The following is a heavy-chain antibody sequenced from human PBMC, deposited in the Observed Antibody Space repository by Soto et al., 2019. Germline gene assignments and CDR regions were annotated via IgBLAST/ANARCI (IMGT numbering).Heavy chain of an antibody. J-gene: IGHJ6*02. V-gene: IGHV3-30-3*01. CDR2: ISYDGSNK. D-gene: IGHD6-19*01. Sequence: QVQLVESGGGVVQPGRSLRLSCAASGFTFSSYAMHWVRQAPGKGLEWVAVISYDGSNKYYADSVKGRFTISRDNSKNTLYLQMNSLRAEDMAVYYCARLSSGWYDYYGMDVWGQGTTVTVSS. CDR3: ARLSSGWYDYYGMDV. CDR1: GFTFSSYA.